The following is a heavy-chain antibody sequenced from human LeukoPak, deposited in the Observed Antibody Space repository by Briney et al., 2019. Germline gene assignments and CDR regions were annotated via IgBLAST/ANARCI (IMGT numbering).Heavy chain of an antibody. Sequence: ASVKVSCKASGYTFTSYYMHWVRQAPGQGLEWMGIINPSGGSTSYAQKFQGRVTMTRNTSISTAYMELSSLRSEDTAVYYCARATSSGWYWMDYWGQGTQVTVSS. CDR1: GYTFTSYY. CDR2: INPSGGST. CDR3: ARATSSGWYWMDY. D-gene: IGHD6-19*01. J-gene: IGHJ4*02. V-gene: IGHV1-46*01.